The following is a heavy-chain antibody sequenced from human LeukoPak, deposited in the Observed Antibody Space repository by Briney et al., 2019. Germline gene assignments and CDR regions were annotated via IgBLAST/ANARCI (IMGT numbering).Heavy chain of an antibody. D-gene: IGHD6-6*01. J-gene: IGHJ6*03. V-gene: IGHV3-66*02. CDR3: ASLNWYSSSRRYYYYYYYMDV. Sequence: PGGSLRLSCAASGFTVSSNYMSWVRQAPGKGLEWVSVIYSGGSTYYADSVKGRFTISRDNSKNTLYLQMNSLRAEDTAVYYCASLNWYSSSRRYYYYYYYMDVWGKGTTVTVSS. CDR1: GFTVSSNY. CDR2: IYSGGST.